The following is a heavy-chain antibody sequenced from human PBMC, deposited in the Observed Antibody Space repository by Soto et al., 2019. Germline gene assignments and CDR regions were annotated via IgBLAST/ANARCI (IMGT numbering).Heavy chain of an antibody. CDR3: ARHRIEVVWRGFDY. CDR2: SSYNGGT. J-gene: IGHJ4*02. V-gene: IGHV4-39*01. CDR1: ADSSNIIEYY. Sequence: WGTLSIPFTFSADSSNIIEYYWCWIRQPPGKGLQWIGSSSYNGGTFYNPSLKGRVAISVDTSKKQSSLQVTSATASDTAVYYCARHRIEVVWRGFDYWGQGSPVTGSS. D-gene: IGHD3-22*01.